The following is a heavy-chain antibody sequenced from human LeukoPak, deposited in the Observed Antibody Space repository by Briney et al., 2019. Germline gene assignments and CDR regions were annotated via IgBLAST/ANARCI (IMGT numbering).Heavy chain of an antibody. J-gene: IGHJ4*02. CDR1: GFTFSNAW. CDR3: AKDGEWGYSYDY. CDR2: IRYDGSNK. V-gene: IGHV3-30*02. D-gene: IGHD5-18*01. Sequence: PAGGSLRLSCATSGFTFSNAWMNWVRQAPGKGLEWVAFIRYDGSNKYYADSVKGRFTISRDNSKNTLYLQMNSLRAEDTAVYYCAKDGEWGYSYDYWGQGTLVTVSS.